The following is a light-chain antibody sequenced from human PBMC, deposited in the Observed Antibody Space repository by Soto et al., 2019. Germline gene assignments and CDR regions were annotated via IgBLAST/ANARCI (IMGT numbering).Light chain of an antibody. J-gene: IGLJ1*01. CDR3: SSYTSSDTYV. V-gene: IGLV2-14*01. CDR1: SSYVGGYNY. CDR2: EVS. Sequence: QSGLTQPASVSGSPGQSSTISCTGTSSYVGGYNYVSWYQQHPGEAPKLMIYEVSNQPSGVSNRFSGSKSGNTASLTISGLQAEDEADYYCSSYTSSDTYVFGTGTKVTVL.